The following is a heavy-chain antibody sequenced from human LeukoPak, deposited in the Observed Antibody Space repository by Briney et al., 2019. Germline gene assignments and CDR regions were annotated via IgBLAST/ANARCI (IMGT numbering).Heavy chain of an antibody. D-gene: IGHD3-3*01. V-gene: IGHV4-4*07. CDR2: IYTSGST. CDR1: GGSISSYY. CDR3: AREYYDFWSGSIDY. Sequence: SETLSLTCTVSGGSISSYYWSWIRQPAGKGLEWIGRIYTSGSTNYNPSLKSRVTISVDTSKNQFSLKLSSVTAADTAVYYCAREYYDFWSGSIDYWGQGTLVTVSS. J-gene: IGHJ4*02.